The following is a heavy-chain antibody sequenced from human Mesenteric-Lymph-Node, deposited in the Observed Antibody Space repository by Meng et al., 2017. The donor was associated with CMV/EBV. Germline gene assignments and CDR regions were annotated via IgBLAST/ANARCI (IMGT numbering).Heavy chain of an antibody. CDR1: GFAFSNYG. D-gene: IGHD6-13*01. V-gene: IGHV3-30*02. Sequence: GGSLRLSCGTSGFAFSNYGFRWVRQAPGKGLEWVAFIRSDGADEYYADSVKGRFIISKDDSKSTLYLQMKSLTVEDTAVYYCAKPIVAAHWGQGTLVTVSS. J-gene: IGHJ1*01. CDR3: AKPIVAAH. CDR2: IRSDGADE.